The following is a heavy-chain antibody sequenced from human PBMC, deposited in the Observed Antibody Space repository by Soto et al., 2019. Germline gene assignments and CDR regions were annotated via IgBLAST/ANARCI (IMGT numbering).Heavy chain of an antibody. J-gene: IGHJ6*02. Sequence: EVQLVESGGGLVKPGGSLRLSCAASGFTFSSYSMNWVRQAPGKGLEWVSSISSSSSYIYYADSVKGRFTISRDNAKNSLYLQMNSLRAEDTAVYYCAREYSSSSRYYYYGMDVWGQGTTVTVSS. CDR2: ISSSSSYI. CDR1: GFTFSSYS. V-gene: IGHV3-21*01. CDR3: AREYSSSSRYYYYGMDV. D-gene: IGHD6-6*01.